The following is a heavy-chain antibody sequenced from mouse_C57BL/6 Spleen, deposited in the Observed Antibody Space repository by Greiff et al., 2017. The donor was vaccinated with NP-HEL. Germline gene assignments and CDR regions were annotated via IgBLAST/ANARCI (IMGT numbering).Heavy chain of an antibody. V-gene: IGHV1-61*01. Sequence: VQLQQSGAELVRPGSSVKLSCKASGYTFTSYWMDWVKQRPGQGLEWIGNIYPSDSETHYNQKFKDKATLTVDKSSSTAYMQLSSLTSEDSAVYYCARYYDYDGCYFDYWGQGTTLTVSA. CDR2: IYPSDSET. D-gene: IGHD2-4*01. CDR3: ARYYDYDGCYFDY. CDR1: GYTFTSYW. J-gene: IGHJ2*01.